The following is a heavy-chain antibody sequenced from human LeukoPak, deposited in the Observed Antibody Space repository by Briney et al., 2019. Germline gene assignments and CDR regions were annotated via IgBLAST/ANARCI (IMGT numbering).Heavy chain of an antibody. V-gene: IGHV4-4*02. D-gene: IGHD5-24*01. CDR2: IYHSGST. CDR3: ARHLGEMATIGN. Sequence: PSGTLSLTCAVSGGSISSSNWWSWVRQPPGKGLEWIGEIYHSGSTNYNPSLKSRVTMSVDTSKNQFSLTLSSVTAADTAVYYCARHLGEMATIGNWGQGTLVTVCS. J-gene: IGHJ4*02. CDR1: GGSISSSNW.